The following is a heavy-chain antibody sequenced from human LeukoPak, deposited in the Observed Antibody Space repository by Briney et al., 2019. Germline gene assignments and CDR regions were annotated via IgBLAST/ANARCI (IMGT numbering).Heavy chain of an antibody. CDR3: ARSTKMSTIRGYSYAMDV. CDR2: TYYRSEWYY. D-gene: IGHD5-24*01. Sequence: SQTHSLTCAISGDSVSSNSAAWNWIRQSPGRGLEWLGRTYYRSEWYYDYAISVKSRMTINPDTSKNQFSLQLNSVTPEDTAVYYCARSTKMSTIRGYSYAMDVWGQGTTVTVSS. CDR1: GDSVSSNSAA. V-gene: IGHV6-1*01. J-gene: IGHJ6*02.